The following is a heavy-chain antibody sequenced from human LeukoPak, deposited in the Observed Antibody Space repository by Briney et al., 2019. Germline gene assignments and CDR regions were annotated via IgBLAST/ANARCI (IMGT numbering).Heavy chain of an antibody. V-gene: IGHV3-48*04. Sequence: PGGSLRLSCAASGFTFSSYSMNWVRQAPGKGLEWVSYISSSSSTIYYADSVKGRFTISRDNAKNSLYLQMNSLRAEDTAVYYCATGYSYDAFYFDYWGQGTLVTVSS. D-gene: IGHD5-18*01. J-gene: IGHJ4*02. CDR1: GFTFSSYS. CDR2: ISSSSSTI. CDR3: ATGYSYDAFYFDY.